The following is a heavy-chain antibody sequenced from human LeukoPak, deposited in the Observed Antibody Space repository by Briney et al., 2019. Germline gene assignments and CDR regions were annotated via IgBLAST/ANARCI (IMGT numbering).Heavy chain of an antibody. CDR3: ARVGYCSGGSCYSRTNFDY. V-gene: IGHV4-59*01. Sequence: SETLSLTCTVSGGSISSYYWSWIRQPPGKGLEWIGYIYYSGSTNYNPSLKSRVTISVDTSKNQFSLKLSSVTAADTAVYYCARVGYCSGGSCYSRTNFDYWGRGTLVTVSS. D-gene: IGHD2-15*01. CDR2: IYYSGST. J-gene: IGHJ4*02. CDR1: GGSISSYY.